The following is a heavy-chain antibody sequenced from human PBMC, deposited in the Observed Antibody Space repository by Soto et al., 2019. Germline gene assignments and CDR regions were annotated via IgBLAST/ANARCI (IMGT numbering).Heavy chain of an antibody. Sequence: EVQLVESGGGLVKPGGSLRLSCAASGFTFDNAWMNWVRQAPGKGLEWVGRIKSKTYDEAKDYAAPVKGSIAISRDDSKNTLYLQMNSLKAEDTAVYYCTSGVIAVVEASRLAGYGGQGTVVTVSS. CDR3: TSGVIAVVEASRLAGY. J-gene: IGHJ4*02. CDR2: IKSKTYDEAK. CDR1: GFTFDNAW. V-gene: IGHV3-15*07. D-gene: IGHD2-15*01.